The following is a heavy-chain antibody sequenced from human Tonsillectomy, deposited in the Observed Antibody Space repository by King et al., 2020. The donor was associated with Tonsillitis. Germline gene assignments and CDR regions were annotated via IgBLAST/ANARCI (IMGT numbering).Heavy chain of an antibody. V-gene: IGHV3-74*01. Sequence: EVQLVESGGGLVQPGGSLRLSCAASGFTFSTYWMHWVRQAPGKGLVWVSRIDSDGSITSYADSVKGRFTISRDNAKNTLYLQMNSLRAEDTAVYYCARVGLYGSGWEKYFQHWGPGTLVTVSS. CDR3: ARVGLYGSGWEKYFQH. J-gene: IGHJ1*01. D-gene: IGHD6-19*01. CDR1: GFTFSTYW. CDR2: IDSDGSIT.